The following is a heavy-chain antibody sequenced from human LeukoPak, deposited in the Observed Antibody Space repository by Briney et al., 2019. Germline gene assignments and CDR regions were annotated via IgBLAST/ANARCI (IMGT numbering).Heavy chain of an antibody. CDR1: GGTFSSYA. J-gene: IGHJ6*02. D-gene: IGHD6-19*01. CDR2: IIPIFGTA. CDR3: ARAPNIAVAGTYEDYYYYGMDV. V-gene: IGHV1-69*13. Sequence: ASVKVSCKASGGTFSSYAISWVRQAPGQGLEWMGGIIPIFGTANYAQKFQGRVTITADESTGTAYMELSSLRSEDTAVYYCARAPNIAVAGTYEDYYYYGMDVWGQGTTVTVSS.